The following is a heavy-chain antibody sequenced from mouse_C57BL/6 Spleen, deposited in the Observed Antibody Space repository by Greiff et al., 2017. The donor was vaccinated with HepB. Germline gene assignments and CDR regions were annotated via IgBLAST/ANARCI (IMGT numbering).Heavy chain of an antibody. CDR3: ARGAYYGSSYGYFDV. V-gene: IGHV14-2*01. Sequence: EVMLVESGAELVKPGASVKLSCTASGFNIKDYYMHWVKQRTEQGLEWIGRIDPEDGETKYAPKFQGKATITADTSSNTAYLQSSSLTSEDTAVDYCARGAYYGSSYGYFDVWGTGTTVTVSS. CDR1: GFNIKDYY. D-gene: IGHD1-1*01. CDR2: IDPEDGET. J-gene: IGHJ1*03.